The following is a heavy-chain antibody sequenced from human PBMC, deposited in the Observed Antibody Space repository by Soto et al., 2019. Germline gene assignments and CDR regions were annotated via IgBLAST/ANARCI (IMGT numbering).Heavy chain of an antibody. D-gene: IGHD1-26*01. J-gene: IGHJ4*02. CDR2: IYHSGST. CDR1: GYSISSGYY. CDR3: ARVGGSYFSNPIDY. V-gene: IGHV4-38-2*01. Sequence: SETLSLTCAVSGYSISSGYYWGWIRQPPGKGLEWIGSIYHSGSTYYNPSLKSRVTISVDTSKNQFSLKLSSVTAADTAVYYCARVGGSYFSNPIDYWGQGTLVTVSS.